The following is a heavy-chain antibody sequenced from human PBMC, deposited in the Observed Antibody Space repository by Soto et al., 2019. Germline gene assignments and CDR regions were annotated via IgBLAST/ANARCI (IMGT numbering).Heavy chain of an antibody. CDR3: ARDDKRGYDFGY. J-gene: IGHJ4*02. V-gene: IGHV3-30-3*01. Sequence: GGSLRLSCAASGFTFSSYAMHWVRQAPGKGLEWVAVISYDGSNKYYADSVKGRFTISRDNAKNSVFLQMNSLKAEDSAVYYCARDDKRGYDFGYWGQGTLVTVSS. D-gene: IGHD5-12*01. CDR2: ISYDGSNK. CDR1: GFTFSSYA.